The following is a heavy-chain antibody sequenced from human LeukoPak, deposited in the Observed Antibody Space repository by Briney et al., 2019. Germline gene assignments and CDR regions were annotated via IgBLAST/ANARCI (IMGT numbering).Heavy chain of an antibody. CDR1: GFTFSSYA. D-gene: IGHD2-2*01. CDR2: ISYDGSNK. V-gene: IGHV3-30*04. J-gene: IGHJ5*02. CDR3: ATGDKELLFKRRKGGFDP. Sequence: GRSLRLSCAASGFTFSSYAMHWVRQAPGKGLEWVAIISYDGSNKYYAESVKGRFTISRDNSKNTLYPQMNSLRAEDTAVYYCATGDKELLFKRRKGGFDPWGQGTLVTVSS.